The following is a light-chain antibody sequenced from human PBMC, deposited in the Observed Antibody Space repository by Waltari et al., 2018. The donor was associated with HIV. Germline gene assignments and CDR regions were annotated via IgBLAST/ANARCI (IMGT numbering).Light chain of an antibody. Sequence: EVLTTQYPLSLHVTLGKPASIASRSSQSLVHSDGNTYLNWFHQRPGQYPRRLIYQVSNRDSGLPDRFSGSGSDTDFTLKISRVEAEDVGVYYCMQGTHWPPAFGGGTKVEIK. CDR2: QVS. CDR3: MQGTHWPPA. V-gene: IGKV2-30*02. CDR1: QSLVHSDGNTY. J-gene: IGKJ4*01.